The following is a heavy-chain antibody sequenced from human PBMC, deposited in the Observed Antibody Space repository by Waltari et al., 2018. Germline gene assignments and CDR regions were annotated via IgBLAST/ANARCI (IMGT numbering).Heavy chain of an antibody. J-gene: IGHJ4*02. CDR1: EFTFSNYW. D-gene: IGHD2-15*01. CDR2: IKQDGSEK. Sequence: EVQVVESGGGLVQPGESLRLSCVVSEFTFSNYWMSWLRQAPGKGLEWVANIKQDGSEKYYVDSVKGRFTISRDNAKKSLYLQMNSLRVEDTAFYYCARGGSGPFDYWGQGTLITVSS. V-gene: IGHV3-7*01. CDR3: ARGGSGPFDY.